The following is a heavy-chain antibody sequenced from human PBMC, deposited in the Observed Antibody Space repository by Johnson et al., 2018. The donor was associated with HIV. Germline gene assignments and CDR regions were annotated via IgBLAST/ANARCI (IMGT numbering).Heavy chain of an antibody. D-gene: IGHD3-10*02. Sequence: VQLVESGGGLVQPGRSLRLSCAASGFTFDDYAMHWVRQAPGKGLEGVSGISWNSGSIGYADSVKGRFTISRDNSKNTPYLQMNNLRAEDTAAYYCAKERGVGDNVRGLLGLRWAMWG. CDR1: GFTFDDYA. CDR2: ISWNSGSI. CDR3: AKERGVGDNVRGLLGLRWAM. V-gene: IGHV3-9*01. J-gene: IGHJ1*01.